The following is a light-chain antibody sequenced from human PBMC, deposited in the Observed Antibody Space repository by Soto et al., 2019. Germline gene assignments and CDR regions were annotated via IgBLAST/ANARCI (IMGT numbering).Light chain of an antibody. Sequence: QSVLTQPPSVSAAPGQRVTISCTGSSSNIGAGFEVHWYQQLPGTAPKLLIYGNSNRPSGVPDRFSGSKSGNTASLTVSGLQAEDEADYYCSSYAGSNNLDVFGTGTKVTVL. CDR2: GNS. CDR1: SSNIGAGFE. V-gene: IGLV1-40*01. CDR3: SSYAGSNNLDV. J-gene: IGLJ1*01.